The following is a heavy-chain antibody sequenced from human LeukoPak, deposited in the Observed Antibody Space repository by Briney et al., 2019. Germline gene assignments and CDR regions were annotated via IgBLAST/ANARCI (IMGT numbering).Heavy chain of an antibody. CDR1: GFTFSSYS. CDR2: ISSSSSTI. V-gene: IGHV3-48*01. D-gene: IGHD3-16*01. Sequence: GGSLRLSCAASGFTFSSYSMNWVRQAPGKGLEWVSYISSSSSTIYYADSVKGRFTISRDNAKNALYLQMNSLRAEDTAAYDCAREALPRARSGLPAYWAQGTLVTVSS. J-gene: IGHJ4*02. CDR3: AREALPRARSGLPAY.